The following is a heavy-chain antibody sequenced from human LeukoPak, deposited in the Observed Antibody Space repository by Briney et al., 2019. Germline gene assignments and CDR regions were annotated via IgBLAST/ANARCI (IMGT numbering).Heavy chain of an antibody. V-gene: IGHV3-33*01. CDR2: IWYDGSNK. Sequence: QSGGSLRLSCAASGFTFSSYGMHWVRQAPGKGLEWVAVIWYDGSNKYYADSVKGRFTISRDNSKNTLYLQMNSLRAEDTAVYYCARAERSYCSSTSCEDWFDPWGQGTLVTVSS. D-gene: IGHD2-2*01. CDR3: ARAERSYCSSTSCEDWFDP. CDR1: GFTFSSYG. J-gene: IGHJ5*02.